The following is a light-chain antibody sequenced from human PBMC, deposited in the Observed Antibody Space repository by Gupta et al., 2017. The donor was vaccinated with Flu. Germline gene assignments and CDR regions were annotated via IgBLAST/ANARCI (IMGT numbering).Light chain of an antibody. CDR1: SSNIGNHA. CDR2: YDD. J-gene: IGLJ3*02. V-gene: IGLV1-36*01. CDR3: AAGDDSRNDWV. Sequence: SVLTQPPSVSAAPMQRVTISCSGSSSNIGNHAVNWYPQLPGQAPKLLIYYDDRRHSGVPERFSGSKSGTSATLAISGLQAEDEADYYCAAGDDSRNDWVFGGGTKLTVL.